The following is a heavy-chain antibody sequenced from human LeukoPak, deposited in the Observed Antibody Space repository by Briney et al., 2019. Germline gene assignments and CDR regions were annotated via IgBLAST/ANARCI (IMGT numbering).Heavy chain of an antibody. CDR1: AGSFSGYY. CDR3: ARGRTTGDY. V-gene: IGHV4-34*01. Sequence: SETLSLTCAVYAGSFSGYYWSWIRQPPGKGLEWIGEINHSGSTNYNPSLKSRITISIDTSKNQFSLKLSSVTAADTAVYYCARGRTTGDYWGQGTLVTVSS. CDR2: INHSGST. J-gene: IGHJ4*02. D-gene: IGHD1-1*01.